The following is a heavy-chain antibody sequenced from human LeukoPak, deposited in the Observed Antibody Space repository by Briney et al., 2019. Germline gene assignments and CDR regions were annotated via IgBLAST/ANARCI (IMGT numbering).Heavy chain of an antibody. CDR2: IYYSGST. Sequence: SETLSLTCTVSGGSISSSSYYWGWIRQPPGKGLEWIGSIYYSGSTYYNPSLKSRVTISVNTSKNQFSLKLSSVTAADTAVYYCERGCSSTSCYGAIDYWGQGTLVTVSS. J-gene: IGHJ4*02. CDR3: ERGCSSTSCYGAIDY. V-gene: IGHV4-39*07. D-gene: IGHD2-2*01. CDR1: GGSISSSSYY.